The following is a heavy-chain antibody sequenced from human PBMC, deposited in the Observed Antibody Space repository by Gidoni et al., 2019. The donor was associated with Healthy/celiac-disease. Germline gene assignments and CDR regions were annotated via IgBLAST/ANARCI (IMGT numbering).Heavy chain of an antibody. D-gene: IGHD2-2*01. J-gene: IGHJ4*02. CDR1: GFTFSSYA. Sequence: EVQLLESGGGLVQPGGSLRLSCAASGFTFSSYAMSWVRQAPGKGLEWVSAISGSGGSTYYADSVKGRFTISRDNSKNTLYLQMNSLRAEDTAVYYCAKSSALYCSSTSCYQGGYFDYWGQGTLVTVSS. CDR2: ISGSGGST. CDR3: AKSSALYCSSTSCYQGGYFDY. V-gene: IGHV3-23*01.